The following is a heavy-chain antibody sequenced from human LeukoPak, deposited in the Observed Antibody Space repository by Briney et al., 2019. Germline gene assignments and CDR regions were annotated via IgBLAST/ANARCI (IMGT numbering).Heavy chain of an antibody. CDR1: GYTFTSYD. J-gene: IGHJ4*02. D-gene: IGHD7-27*01. CDR2: MNPNSGAT. CDR3: ARAPRSWGFYY. Sequence: ASVKVSCKASGYTFTSYDFNWLRQATGQGPEWMGWMNPNSGATGYAQKFQGRITMTRSASINTAYMELTDLRSEDTAVYYCARAPRSWGFYYWGQGTLVTVSS. V-gene: IGHV1-8*01.